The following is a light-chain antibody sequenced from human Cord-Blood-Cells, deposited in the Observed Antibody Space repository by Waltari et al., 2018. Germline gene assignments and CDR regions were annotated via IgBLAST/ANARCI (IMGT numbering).Light chain of an antibody. CDR1: SSDDGGYHS. V-gene: IGLV2-11*02. J-gene: IGLJ1*01. Sequence: QSALTQPRSVSGSPGQSATISCTGTSSDDGGYHSVSWYQQPPDKAPKLMIYDVSKRPSGVPDRFSGSKSGNTASLTISGLQAEDEADYYCCSYAGSYTYVFGTGTKVTVL. CDR3: CSYAGSYTYV. CDR2: DVS.